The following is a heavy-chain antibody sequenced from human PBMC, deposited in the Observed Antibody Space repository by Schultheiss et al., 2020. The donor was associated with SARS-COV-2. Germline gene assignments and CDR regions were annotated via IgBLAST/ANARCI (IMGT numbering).Heavy chain of an antibody. V-gene: IGHV4-31*01. CDR1: GGSISSGGYY. J-gene: IGHJ4*02. Sequence: SETLSLACTVSGGSISSGGYYWSWIRQHPGKGPEWIGYIYYSGSTYYNPSLKSLVTISVDTSKNQFSLKLSSVTAADTAVYYCASQVLELGYWGQGTLVTVSS. CDR2: IYYSGST. D-gene: IGHD1-1*01. CDR3: ASQVLELGY.